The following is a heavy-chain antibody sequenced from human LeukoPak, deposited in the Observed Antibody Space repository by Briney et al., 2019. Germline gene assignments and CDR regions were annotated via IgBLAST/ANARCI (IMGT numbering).Heavy chain of an antibody. CDR3: ARDDRDMTTVTTLDY. Sequence: TGGSLRLSCAASGFTFSSYSMNWVRQAPGKGLEWVSSISSSSSYIYYADSVKGRFTISRDNAKNSLYLQMNSLRAEDAAVYYCARDDRDMTTVTTLDYWGQGTLVTVSS. V-gene: IGHV3-21*01. CDR2: ISSSSSYI. CDR1: GFTFSSYS. J-gene: IGHJ4*02. D-gene: IGHD4-11*01.